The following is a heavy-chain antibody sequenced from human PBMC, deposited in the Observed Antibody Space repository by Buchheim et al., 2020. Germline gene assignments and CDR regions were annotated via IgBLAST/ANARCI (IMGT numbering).Heavy chain of an antibody. Sequence: QLQLQESGPGLVKPSETLSLTCTVSGGSISSSSYYWGWIRQPPGKGLEWIGSIYYSGSTHYNPSLKSRVTISVDTSKNQFSLKLSAVTAADTAVYYCARLLGPYYYYYGMDVWGQGTT. CDR3: ARLLGPYYYYYGMDV. CDR2: IYYSGST. V-gene: IGHV4-39*01. J-gene: IGHJ6*02. D-gene: IGHD3/OR15-3a*01. CDR1: GGSISSSSYY.